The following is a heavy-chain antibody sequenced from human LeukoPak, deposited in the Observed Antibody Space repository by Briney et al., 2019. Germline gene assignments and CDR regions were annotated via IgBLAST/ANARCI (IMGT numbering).Heavy chain of an antibody. CDR3: ARNGFRTYCGTDCYPDYMDV. V-gene: IGHV4-59*02. J-gene: IGHJ6*03. D-gene: IGHD2-21*02. Sequence: SETLSLTCSVSGGSVSGDSWTWIRQPAGKGLEWVGYIYYNGGTVYNPSLKSRVAMSVDTSKNQFSLQLTSVTAADTAVYYCARNGFRTYCGTDCYPDYMDVWGKGTTVTVSS. CDR2: IYYNGGT. CDR1: GGSVSGDS.